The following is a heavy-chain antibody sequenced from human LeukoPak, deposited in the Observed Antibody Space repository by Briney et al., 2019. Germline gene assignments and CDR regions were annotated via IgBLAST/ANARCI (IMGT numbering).Heavy chain of an antibody. J-gene: IGHJ4*02. V-gene: IGHV3-7*01. CDR1: GFTFSSYW. Sequence: GGSLRLSCAASGFTFSSYWMSWVRQAPGKGLEWVANIKQDGSEKYYVDSVKSRFTISRDNAKNSLYLQMNSLRAEDTAVYYCARGSPHSLRYCDWLPKPFDYWGQGTLVTVSS. D-gene: IGHD3-9*01. CDR2: IKQDGSEK. CDR3: ARGSPHSLRYCDWLPKPFDY.